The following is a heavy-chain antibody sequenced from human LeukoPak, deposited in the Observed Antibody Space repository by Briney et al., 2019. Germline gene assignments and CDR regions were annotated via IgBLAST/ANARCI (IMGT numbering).Heavy chain of an antibody. Sequence: SETLSLTCTVSGGSISSYYWSWIRQPPGKGLEWIGYIYYSGGTNYNPSLKSRVTISVDTSKNQFSLKLSSVTAADTAVYYCAREESSSWSRAFDIWGQGTMVTVSS. CDR1: GGSISSYY. J-gene: IGHJ3*02. CDR3: AREESSSWSRAFDI. D-gene: IGHD6-13*01. V-gene: IGHV4-59*01. CDR2: IYYSGGT.